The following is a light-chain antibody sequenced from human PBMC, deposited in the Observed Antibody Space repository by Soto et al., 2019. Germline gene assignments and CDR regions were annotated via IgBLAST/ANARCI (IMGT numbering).Light chain of an antibody. V-gene: IGKV3-20*01. Sequence: EIVLTQSTGTLSLSPGERATLSCRASHTISSSYLAWYQQKPGQAPRLLMYGISRRATGIPDRFSGSGSGTDFTLTITRLEPEDFAVYDCQQYVTSSPRTFGQGTKVEIK. CDR2: GIS. J-gene: IGKJ1*01. CDR3: QQYVTSSPRT. CDR1: HTISSSY.